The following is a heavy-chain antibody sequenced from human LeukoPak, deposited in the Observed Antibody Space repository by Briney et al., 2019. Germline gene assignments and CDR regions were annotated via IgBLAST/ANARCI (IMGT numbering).Heavy chain of an antibody. D-gene: IGHD3-16*01. CDR1: GLTFISFG. V-gene: IGHV3-7*03. Sequence: TGGSLRLSCAASGLTFISFGRNWPGRAQGKGLEWVASINHNGNVNYYVDSVKGRFTISRDNAKNSLYLQMSNLRAEDTAVYFCARGGGLDVWGQGATVTVSS. J-gene: IGHJ6*02. CDR2: INHNGNVN. CDR3: ARGGGLDV.